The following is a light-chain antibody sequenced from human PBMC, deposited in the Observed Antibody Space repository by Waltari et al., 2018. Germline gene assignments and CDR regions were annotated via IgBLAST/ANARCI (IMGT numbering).Light chain of an antibody. CDR2: DNN. CDR1: SSNIGNNY. CDR3: VTWESSLSAVV. J-gene: IGLJ2*01. V-gene: IGLV1-51*01. Sequence: QSVLTQPPSVSAAPGQKVAVSCSGSSSNIGNNYVSWYQQLPGTAPKLLVYDNNKRPSGIPDRFSGSKSGTSGTLDITGLQTGDEADYYCVTWESSLSAVVFGGGTKLTVL.